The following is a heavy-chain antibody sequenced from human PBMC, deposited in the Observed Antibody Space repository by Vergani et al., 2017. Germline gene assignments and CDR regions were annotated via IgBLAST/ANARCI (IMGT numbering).Heavy chain of an antibody. CDR1: GGSISSSSYY. Sequence: QLQLQESGPGLVKPSETLSLTCTVSGGSISSSSYYWGWIRQPPGKGLEWIGSIYDSGSTDYKPSFKSRVTISVDTSKNQFSLKLSSVTAADTAVYYCARHLAYCGGDCYPYYYGMDVWGQGTTVTVSS. D-gene: IGHD2-21*02. J-gene: IGHJ6*02. V-gene: IGHV4-39*01. CDR2: IYDSGST. CDR3: ARHLAYCGGDCYPYYYGMDV.